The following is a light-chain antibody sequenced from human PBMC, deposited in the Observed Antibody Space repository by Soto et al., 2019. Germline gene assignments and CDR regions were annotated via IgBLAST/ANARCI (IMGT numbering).Light chain of an antibody. CDR1: SSDVGIYNR. Sequence: QSALTQPASVSGSPGQSITISCTGTSSDVGIYNRVSWYQQHPAKAPKLMNYKDPKRPSGGSDRSSCSNSGTPASLTISGHQAEDEAGAHCCSFAGGSSVLFGGGTKVTVL. CDR3: CSFAGGSSVL. V-gene: IGLV2-23*01. CDR2: KDP. J-gene: IGLJ2*01.